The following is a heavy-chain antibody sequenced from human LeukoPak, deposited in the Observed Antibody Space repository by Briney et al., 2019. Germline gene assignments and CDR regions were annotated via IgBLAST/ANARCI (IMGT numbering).Heavy chain of an antibody. J-gene: IGHJ4*02. V-gene: IGHV3-48*02. CDR2: ISSSSTTI. D-gene: IGHD3-22*01. CDR3: AREDSYDSRGLDY. Sequence: GGSLRLSCAASGFTFSSYSMNWVRQAPGKGLEWVSYISSSSTTIYYAHSVTGRFTISRDNAKNSLYLQMNGLRDEDTAVYYCAREDSYDSRGLDYWGQGTLVTVSS. CDR1: GFTFSSYS.